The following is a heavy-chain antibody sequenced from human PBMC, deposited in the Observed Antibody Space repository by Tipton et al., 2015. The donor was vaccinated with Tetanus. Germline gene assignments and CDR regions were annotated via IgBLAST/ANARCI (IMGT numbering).Heavy chain of an antibody. CDR3: ARLSITMVRGVIGEDYGMDV. J-gene: IGHJ6*02. CDR2: IYYSGST. D-gene: IGHD3-10*01. V-gene: IGHV4-39*01. Sequence: TLSLTCTVSGGSISSSSYYWGWIRQPPGKGLEWIGSIYYSGSTYYNPSLKSRVTISVDTSKNQFSLKLSSVTAADTAVYYCARLSITMVRGVIGEDYGMDVWGQGTTVTVSS. CDR1: GGSISSSSYY.